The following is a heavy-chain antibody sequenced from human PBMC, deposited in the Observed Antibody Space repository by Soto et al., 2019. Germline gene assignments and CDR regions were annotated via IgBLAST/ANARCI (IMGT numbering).Heavy chain of an antibody. J-gene: IGHJ4*02. V-gene: IGHV1-69*13. CDR1: GGTFSSYA. CDR3: ARDDPSFVVTAIGLGY. D-gene: IGHD2-21*02. CDR2: IIPIFGTA. Sequence: ASVKVSCKASGGTFSSYAISWVRQAPGQGLEWMGGIIPIFGTANYAQKFQGRVTITADESTSTAYMELSSLRSEDTAVYYCARDDPSFVVTAIGLGYWGQGTLVTVSS.